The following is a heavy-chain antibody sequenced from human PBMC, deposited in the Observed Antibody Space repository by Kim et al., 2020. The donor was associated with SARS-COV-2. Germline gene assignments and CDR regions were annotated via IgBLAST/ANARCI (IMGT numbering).Heavy chain of an antibody. V-gene: IGHV3-23*01. CDR2: ISASGGTT. J-gene: IGHJ3*02. Sequence: GGSLRLSCAASGFTFSSYAMSWVRQAPGKGLECISLISASGGTTYYADSVKGRFTISRDNSKNTLYLQVNSLRAEDTAVYYCANQPRAFDIWGQGTMVTVSS. CDR3: ANQPRAFDI. CDR1: GFTFSSYA.